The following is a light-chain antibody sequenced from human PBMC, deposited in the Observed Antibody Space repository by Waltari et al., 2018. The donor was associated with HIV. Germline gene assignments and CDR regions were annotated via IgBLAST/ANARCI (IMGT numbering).Light chain of an antibody. CDR3: QQYGNSPPCT. J-gene: IGKJ2*02. Sequence: EIVLAQSPDTLSLSPGERAILSCRASQSVNSGYLAWYQKRPGQAPRLLIFDTSRRASGIPDRFSGSGSGTDFTLTISSLEPEDFAVYYCQQYGNSPPCTFGQGTKLEIK. CDR1: QSVNSGY. CDR2: DTS. V-gene: IGKV3-20*01.